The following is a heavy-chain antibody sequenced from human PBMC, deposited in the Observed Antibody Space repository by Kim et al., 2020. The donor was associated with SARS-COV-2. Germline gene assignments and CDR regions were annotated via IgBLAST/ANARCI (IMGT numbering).Heavy chain of an antibody. J-gene: IGHJ4*02. CDR3: AKDSAKPHVLRYFDWLTKRGGSFDY. CDR2: IWYDGSNK. D-gene: IGHD3-9*01. V-gene: IGHV3-33*06. CDR1: GFTFSSYG. Sequence: GGSLRLSCAASGFTFSSYGMHWVRQAPGKGLEWVAVIWYDGSNKYYADSVKGRFTISRDNSKNTLYLQMNSLRAEDTAVYYCAKDSAKPHVLRYFDWLTKRGGSFDYWGQGTLVTVSS.